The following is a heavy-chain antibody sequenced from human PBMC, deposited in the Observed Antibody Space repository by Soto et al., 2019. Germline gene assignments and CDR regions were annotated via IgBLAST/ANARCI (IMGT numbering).Heavy chain of an antibody. CDR3: ARSRGRPYGMDV. CDR1: GFTFSSYG. CDR2: IWYDGSNK. V-gene: IGHV3-33*01. J-gene: IGHJ6*02. Sequence: QVQLVESGGGVVQPRRSLRLSCAASGFTFSSYGMHWVRQAPGKGLEWVAVIWYDGSNKYYADSVKGRFTISRDNSKNTLYLQMNSLRAEDTAVYYCARSRGRPYGMDVWGQGTTVTVSS.